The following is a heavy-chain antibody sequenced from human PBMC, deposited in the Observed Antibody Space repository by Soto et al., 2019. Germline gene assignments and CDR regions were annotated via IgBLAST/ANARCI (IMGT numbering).Heavy chain of an antibody. CDR2: IYSDGST. V-gene: IGHV3-53*01. Sequence: SGGSLRLSCVASVFSVSNNYMSWVRQAPGKGLEWVSVIYSDGSTYYADSVKGRFTISRDNSRNTVYLQTNSLRAEDTAVYYCARGGGVAVRPPYYYYGMDVWGQGTTVTVSS. D-gene: IGHD6-6*01. CDR1: VFSVSNNY. CDR3: ARGGGVAVRPPYYYYGMDV. J-gene: IGHJ6*02.